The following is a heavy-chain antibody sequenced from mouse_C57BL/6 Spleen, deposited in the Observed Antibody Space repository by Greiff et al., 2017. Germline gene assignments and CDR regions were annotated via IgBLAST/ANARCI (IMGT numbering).Heavy chain of an antibody. D-gene: IGHD2-1*01. CDR2: IDPSDSYT. Sequence: QVQLQQPGAELVMPGASVKLSCKASGYTFTSYWMHWVKQRPGQGLEWIGEIDPSDSYTNYNQKFKGKSTLTVDKSSSTAYMQLSSLTSEDSAVYYCARTLLYYGNYANYFDYWGQGTTLTVSS. V-gene: IGHV1-69*01. CDR3: ARTLLYYGNYANYFDY. J-gene: IGHJ2*01. CDR1: GYTFTSYW.